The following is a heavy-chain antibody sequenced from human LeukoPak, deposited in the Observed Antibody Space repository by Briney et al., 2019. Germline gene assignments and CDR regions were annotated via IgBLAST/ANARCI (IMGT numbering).Heavy chain of an antibody. CDR1: GKTFTGYY. CDR3: ARGGHHLLWGDY. J-gene: IGHJ4*02. Sequence: ASAKVSCRASGKTFTGYYLHWVGQAPGQGLEWMGWIYPNSGGTNYAQKFHRRVTMTSDTYISTAYLELSRLRSDDTAVYYCARGGHHLLWGDYWGQGTLVTVSS. V-gene: IGHV1-2*02. D-gene: IGHD2-2*01. CDR2: IYPNSGGT.